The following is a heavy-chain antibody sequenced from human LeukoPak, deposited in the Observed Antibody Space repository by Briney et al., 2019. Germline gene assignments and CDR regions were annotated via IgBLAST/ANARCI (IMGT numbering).Heavy chain of an antibody. CDR1: GGSISNVNYY. CDR2: KSYSGST. CDR3: ARRVPGDYGNWFDP. Sequence: SETLSLACSVSGGSISNVNYYWDWIRQPPGKGLEWIGSKSYSGSTHDNPSLKSRVTISVDTSKNQFSLKLSSVTAADTAVYYCARRVPGDYGNWFDPWGQGDQVTVSS. D-gene: IGHD4-17*01. J-gene: IGHJ5*02. V-gene: IGHV4-39*01.